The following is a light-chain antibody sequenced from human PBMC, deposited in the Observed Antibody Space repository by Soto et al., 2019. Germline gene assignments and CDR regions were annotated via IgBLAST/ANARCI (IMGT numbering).Light chain of an antibody. J-gene: IGKJ1*01. V-gene: IGKV1-5*03. CDR1: QTISSW. Sequence: DIQMTQSPSTLSGSVGDRVTITCRASQTISSWLAWYQQKPGKAPKLLIYKASTLESGVPSRFSGSGSGTEFTLTISSLQPEDFATYYCQQYNSYSQKFGQGTKVDI. CDR3: QQYNSYSQK. CDR2: KAS.